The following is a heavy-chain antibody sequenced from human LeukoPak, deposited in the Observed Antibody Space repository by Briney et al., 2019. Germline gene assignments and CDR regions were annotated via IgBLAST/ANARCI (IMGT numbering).Heavy chain of an antibody. V-gene: IGHV4-38-2*02. CDR3: ARELLDAFDI. Sequence: SETLSLTCAVSGYSISSGYYRGWIRQPPGKGLEWIGSIYHSGSTYYNPSLKSRVTISVDTSENQFSLKLSSVTAADTAVYYCARELLDAFDIWGQGTMVTVSS. CDR2: IYHSGST. J-gene: IGHJ3*02. CDR1: GYSISSGYY.